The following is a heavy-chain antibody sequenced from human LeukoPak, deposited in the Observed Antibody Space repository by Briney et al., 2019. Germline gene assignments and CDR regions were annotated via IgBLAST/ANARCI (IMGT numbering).Heavy chain of an antibody. Sequence: GGSLRLSCAASGFTFSDYYMSWIRQAPGKGLEWVSYISSSGSTIYYADSVKGRFTISRDNAKNSLYLHMNSLRAEDTAVYYCARERTLNDILTPYGMDVWGQGTTVTVSS. CDR2: ISSSGSTI. J-gene: IGHJ6*02. CDR3: ARERTLNDILTPYGMDV. CDR1: GFTFSDYY. D-gene: IGHD3-9*01. V-gene: IGHV3-11*01.